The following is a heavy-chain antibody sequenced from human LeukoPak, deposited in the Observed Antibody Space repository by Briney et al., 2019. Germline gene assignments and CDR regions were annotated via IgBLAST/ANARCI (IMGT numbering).Heavy chain of an antibody. Sequence: GGSLRPSCAASGFTFSSYGMHWVRQAPGKGLEWVAVIWYDGSNKYYADSVKGRFTISRDNSKNTLYLQMNSLRAEDTAVYYCAREPYCSSTSCYANWGYYYHGMDVWGQGTTVTVSS. D-gene: IGHD2-2*01. V-gene: IGHV3-33*01. CDR3: AREPYCSSTSCYANWGYYYHGMDV. CDR1: GFTFSSYG. J-gene: IGHJ6*02. CDR2: IWYDGSNK.